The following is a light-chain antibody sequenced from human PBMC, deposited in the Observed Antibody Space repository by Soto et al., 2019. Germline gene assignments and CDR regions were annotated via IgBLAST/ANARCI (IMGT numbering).Light chain of an antibody. CDR1: QSVSGY. CDR2: DTS. CDR3: QQRSNWQYT. V-gene: IGKV3-11*01. Sequence: ELVLTQSPATLSLSPGERATLSCRASQSVSGYSAWYQQKPGQAPRLLIYDTSNRATGIPARFSGSGSWTDFTLTISGLEPEDFAVYYCQQRSNWQYTFGLGTRLEIK. J-gene: IGKJ2*01.